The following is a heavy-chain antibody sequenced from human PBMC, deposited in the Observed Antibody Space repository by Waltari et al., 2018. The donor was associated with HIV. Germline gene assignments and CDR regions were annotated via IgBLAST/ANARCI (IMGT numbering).Heavy chain of an antibody. CDR3: ARVLSSSGWYPSDY. CDR1: GFTFSSYA. J-gene: IGHJ4*02. Sequence: QVQLVESGGGVVQPGRSLRLSCAASGFTFSSYAMHWVRQAPGKGLEWVAVISYDGSNKYDADSVKGRFTISRDNSKNTLYLQMNSLRAEDTAVYYCARVLSSSGWYPSDYWGQGTLVTVSS. D-gene: IGHD6-19*01. CDR2: ISYDGSNK. V-gene: IGHV3-30*04.